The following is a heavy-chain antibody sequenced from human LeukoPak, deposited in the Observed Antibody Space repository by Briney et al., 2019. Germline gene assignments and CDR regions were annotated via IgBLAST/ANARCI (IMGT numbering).Heavy chain of an antibody. CDR1: GYTFTSYG. V-gene: IGHV1-18*01. Sequence: GASVKVSCKASGYTFTSYGISWVRQAPGQGLEWMGWISAYNGNTNYAQKLQGRVTMTTDTPTSTAYMELRSLRSDDTAVYYCVRDREYYYGSGRATRYFDYWGQGTLVTVSS. CDR2: ISAYNGNT. CDR3: VRDREYYYGSGRATRYFDY. D-gene: IGHD3-10*01. J-gene: IGHJ4*02.